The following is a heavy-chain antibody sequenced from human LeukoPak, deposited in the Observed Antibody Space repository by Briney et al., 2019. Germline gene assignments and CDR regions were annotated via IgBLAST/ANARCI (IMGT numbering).Heavy chain of an antibody. J-gene: IGHJ4*02. CDR2: INHSGST. CDR1: GGSFSGYY. D-gene: IGHD2-2*01. Sequence: SETLSLTCAVYGGSFSGYYWSWIRQPPGKGLEWIGEINHSGSTNYIPSLKSRVTISVDTSKNQFSLKLSSVTAADTAVYYCARDHCSSTSCPYYFDYWGQGTLVTVSS. V-gene: IGHV4-34*01. CDR3: ARDHCSSTSCPYYFDY.